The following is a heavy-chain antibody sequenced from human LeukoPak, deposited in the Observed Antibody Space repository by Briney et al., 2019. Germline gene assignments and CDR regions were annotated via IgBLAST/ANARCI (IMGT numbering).Heavy chain of an antibody. J-gene: IGHJ4*02. CDR2: ISGSGGST. CDR3: ANSPNDKAVAGTGDY. D-gene: IGHD6-19*01. Sequence: GGSLRLSCAASGFTFSSYAMNWVRQAPGKGLEWVSAISGSGGSTYYADSVKGRFTISRDNSKNTLYLQMNSLRAEDTAVYYCANSPNDKAVAGTGDYWGQGTLVTVPS. CDR1: GFTFSSYA. V-gene: IGHV3-23*01.